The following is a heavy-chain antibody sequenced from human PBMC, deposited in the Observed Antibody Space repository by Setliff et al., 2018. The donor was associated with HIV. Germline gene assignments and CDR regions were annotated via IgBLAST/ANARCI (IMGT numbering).Heavy chain of an antibody. CDR3: ARGTAPRPASVLEFLEWLFPNWFDP. J-gene: IGHJ5*02. D-gene: IGHD3-3*02. Sequence: SVKVSCKPSGYTFTTYGLSWVRQAPGQGLEWMGWISTYSDETSYSQNLQGRLTMTTDTSTGTAYMELRSLRSDDTAVYYCARGTAPRPASVLEFLEWLFPNWFDPWGQGTLVTVSS. CDR1: GYTFTTYG. CDR2: ISTYSDET. V-gene: IGHV1-18*01.